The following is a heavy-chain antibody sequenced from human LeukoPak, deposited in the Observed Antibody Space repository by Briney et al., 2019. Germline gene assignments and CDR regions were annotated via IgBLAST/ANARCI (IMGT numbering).Heavy chain of an antibody. D-gene: IGHD5-24*01. V-gene: IGHV1-46*01. CDR2: INPSDGSA. CDR1: GYTFTSHY. Sequence: ASVKVSCKASGYTFTSHYVHWVRQAPGQGLEWMGTINPSDGSATYEQRFQGRVTMTSDTSTATGYMELRSLRSEDTAVYYCAKGGEMANDYWGQGTLVTVSS. J-gene: IGHJ4*02. CDR3: AKGGEMANDY.